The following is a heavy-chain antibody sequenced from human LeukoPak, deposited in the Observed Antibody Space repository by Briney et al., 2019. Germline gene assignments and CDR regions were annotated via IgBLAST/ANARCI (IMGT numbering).Heavy chain of an antibody. CDR1: GGTFSSYA. D-gene: IGHD2-2*01. CDR2: IIPIFGTA. V-gene: IGHV1-69*13. J-gene: IGHJ5*02. CDR3: ARDSYGGCSSTSCYQWFDP. Sequence: GASVKVSCKASGGTFSSYAISWVRQAPGQGLEWMGGIIPIFGTANYAQKFQGRVTITADESTSTAYMELSSLRSEDTAVYYCARDSYGGCSSTSCYQWFDPWGQGTLVTVSS.